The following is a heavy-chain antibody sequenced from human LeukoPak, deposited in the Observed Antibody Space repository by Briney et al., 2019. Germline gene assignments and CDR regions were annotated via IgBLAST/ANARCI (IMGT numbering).Heavy chain of an antibody. V-gene: IGHV6-1*01. J-gene: IGHJ5*02. D-gene: IGHD2-21*02. CDR1: GDSVSSNSAA. Sequence: SQTLSLTCAISGDSVSSNSAAWNWIRQSPSRGLEWLGRTYYRSKWYNDYAVSVKSRITINPDTPKNQFSLQLNSVTPEDTAVYYCARDPGHIVVVTGWFDPWGQGTLVTVSS. CDR2: TYYRSKWYN. CDR3: ARDPGHIVVVTGWFDP.